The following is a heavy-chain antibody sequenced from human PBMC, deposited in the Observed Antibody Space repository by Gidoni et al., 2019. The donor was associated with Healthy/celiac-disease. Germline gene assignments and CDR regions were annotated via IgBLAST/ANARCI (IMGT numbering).Heavy chain of an antibody. Sequence: QVQVVGAGGSVVQAGGAPGLPCGTSGFHFSSYAMHWVRQAPGKGLEWVAVISYDGSNKYYADSVKGRFTISRDNSKNTLYLQMNSLRAEDTAVYYCARESQRVAYYFDYWGQGTLVTVSS. CDR3: ARESQRVAYYFDY. CDR1: GFHFSSYA. CDR2: ISYDGSNK. V-gene: IGHV3-30*04. J-gene: IGHJ4*02.